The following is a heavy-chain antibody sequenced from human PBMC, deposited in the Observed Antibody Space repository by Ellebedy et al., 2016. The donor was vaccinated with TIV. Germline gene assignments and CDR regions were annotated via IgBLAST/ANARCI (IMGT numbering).Heavy chain of an antibody. CDR3: GGDSSGAFDI. Sequence: GESLKISXAASGFTFSTYAMHWVRQAPGKGLEWVASIAYDGSNQYSTDSVKGRFTISRDNSKNTLFLQMNSVSAEDTATYFCGGDSSGAFDIWGQGTMVTVS. D-gene: IGHD2-21*02. CDR1: GFTFSTYA. V-gene: IGHV3-30*03. J-gene: IGHJ3*02. CDR2: IAYDGSNQ.